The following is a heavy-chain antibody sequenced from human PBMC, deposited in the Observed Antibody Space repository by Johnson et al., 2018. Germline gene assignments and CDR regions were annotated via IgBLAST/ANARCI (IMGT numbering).Heavy chain of an antibody. CDR1: GFTFGDYA. CDR2: IRSKAYGGTA. Sequence: EVQLVESGGGLVQPGRSLRLSCTASGFTFGDYAMSWFRQAPGKGLEWVGFIRSKAYGGTAEYAASVKGRFTISRDDSKSSAYLQMQSLKTEDTTVYYCTRTYYYCSGSYSYAFDIWGQGTMVTVSS. CDR3: TRTYYYCSGSYSYAFDI. J-gene: IGHJ3*02. D-gene: IGHD3-10*01. V-gene: IGHV3-49*03.